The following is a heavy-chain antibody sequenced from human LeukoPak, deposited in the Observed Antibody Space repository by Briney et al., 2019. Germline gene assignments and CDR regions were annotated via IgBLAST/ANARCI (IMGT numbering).Heavy chain of an antibody. CDR1: GDSISYFY. CDR2: MSSSGNN. CDR3: ARHRPNYYDSSGYLDY. Sequence: SETLSLTCSVSGDSISYFYWSWIRQAAGKGLEWIGRMSSSGNNDYNASLKSRVTMSVDTSKNQLSLKVISVTAADTAVYYCARHRPNYYDSSGYLDYWGQGTLVTVSS. D-gene: IGHD3-22*01. J-gene: IGHJ4*02. V-gene: IGHV4-4*07.